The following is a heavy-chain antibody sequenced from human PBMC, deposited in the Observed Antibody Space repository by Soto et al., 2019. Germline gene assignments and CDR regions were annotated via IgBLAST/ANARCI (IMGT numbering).Heavy chain of an antibody. D-gene: IGHD6-19*01. V-gene: IGHV3-30*18. CDR1: GFTFSSYG. CDR3: AKGEIAVAGIPEYFQH. J-gene: IGHJ1*01. Sequence: GGSLRLSCAASGFTFSSYGMHWVRQAPGKGLEWVAVISYDGSNKYYADSVKGRFTISRDNSKNTLYLQMNSLRAEDTAVYYCAKGEIAVAGIPEYFQHWGQGTLVTVSS. CDR2: ISYDGSNK.